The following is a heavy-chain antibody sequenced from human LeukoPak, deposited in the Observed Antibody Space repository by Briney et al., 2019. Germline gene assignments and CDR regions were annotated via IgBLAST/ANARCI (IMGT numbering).Heavy chain of an antibody. J-gene: IGHJ6*02. Sequence: GRSLRLSCAASGFTFSSYGMHWVRQAPGKGLEWVAVIWYDGSNKYYADSVKGRFTISRDNSKNTLYLQMNSLRAEDTAVYYCAAVTTYYYYGMDVWGQGTTVTVSS. D-gene: IGHD4-17*01. CDR3: AAVTTYYYYGMDV. V-gene: IGHV3-33*01. CDR2: IWYDGSNK. CDR1: GFTFSSYG.